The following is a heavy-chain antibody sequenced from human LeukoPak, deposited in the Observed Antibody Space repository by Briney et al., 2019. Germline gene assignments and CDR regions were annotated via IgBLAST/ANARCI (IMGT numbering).Heavy chain of an antibody. D-gene: IGHD6-13*01. CDR2: IKQDGSEK. V-gene: IGHV3-7*01. Sequence: GGSLRLSCAVSGFSVRGYWMTWVRQAPGKGLEWVANIKQDGSEKNYVDSVKGRFTISRDNAENSLFLQMNSLRVEDTAVYYCAREWQGGIAAAGTRIEGDYWGQGTLVAVSS. CDR3: AREWQGGIAAAGTRIEGDY. CDR1: GFSVRGYW. J-gene: IGHJ4*02.